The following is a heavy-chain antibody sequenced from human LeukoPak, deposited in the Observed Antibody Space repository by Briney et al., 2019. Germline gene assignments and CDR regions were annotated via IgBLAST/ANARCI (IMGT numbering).Heavy chain of an antibody. Sequence: SETLSLTCTVSDGSVSSGSYYWSWIRQPPGKGLEWIGCIYYSGSTNYNPSLKSRVTISVDTSKNQFSLKLSSVTAADTAVYYCARVRRDGYNRPFDYWGQGTLVTVSS. CDR2: IYYSGST. CDR3: ARVRRDGYNRPFDY. D-gene: IGHD5-24*01. CDR1: DGSVSSGSYY. J-gene: IGHJ4*02. V-gene: IGHV4-61*01.